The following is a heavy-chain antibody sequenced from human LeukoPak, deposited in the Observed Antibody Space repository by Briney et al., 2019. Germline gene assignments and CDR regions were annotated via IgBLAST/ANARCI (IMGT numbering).Heavy chain of an antibody. D-gene: IGHD4-17*01. J-gene: IGHJ4*02. CDR1: GYTFTGYY. CDR3: ARDPDYGDLPFDY. Sequence: GASVKVSCKASGYTFTGYYMHWVRQAPGQGLEWMGRINPNSGGTNYAQKFQGRVTMTRDTSISIAYMELSRLRSDDTAVYYCARDPDYGDLPFDYWGQGTLVTVSS. CDR2: INPNSGGT. V-gene: IGHV1-2*06.